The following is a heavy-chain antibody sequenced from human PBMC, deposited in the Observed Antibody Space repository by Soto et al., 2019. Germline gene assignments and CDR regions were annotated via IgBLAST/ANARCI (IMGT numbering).Heavy chain of an antibody. CDR2: IYYSGST. CDR3: ARGWGTVTTYDY. CDR1: GGSISSGGYY. D-gene: IGHD4-17*01. Sequence: QVQLQESGPGLVKPSQTLSLTCTVSGGSISSGGYYWSWIRQHPGKGLEWIGYIYYSGSTYYNSSLKSRLTISIDTSKNQFSLKLSSVTAADTAVYYCARGWGTVTTYDYWDQGTLVTVSS. V-gene: IGHV4-31*03. J-gene: IGHJ4*02.